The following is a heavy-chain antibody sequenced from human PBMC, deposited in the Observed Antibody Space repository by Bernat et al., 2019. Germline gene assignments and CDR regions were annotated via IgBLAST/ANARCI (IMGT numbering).Heavy chain of an antibody. V-gene: IGHV3-33*01. J-gene: IGHJ3*02. CDR3: ARDGWGSGEAFDI. D-gene: IGHD1-26*01. CDR2: IWYDGSNK. Sequence: QVRLVESGGGVVQPGKSLRLSCPASGFTFSSYAMHWVRQAPGKGLEWVAVIWYDGSNKYYADSVKGRFTISRDNSKKTLYLQMNTLRAEDTAVYYCARDGWGSGEAFDIWGQGTMVTVSS. CDR1: GFTFSSYA.